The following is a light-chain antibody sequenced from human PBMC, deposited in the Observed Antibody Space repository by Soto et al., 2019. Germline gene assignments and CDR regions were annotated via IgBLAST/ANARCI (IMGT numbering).Light chain of an antibody. CDR3: HHHNHYSWT. J-gene: IGKJ1*01. V-gene: IGKV1-5*03. Sequence: DIHMTQSPSTLSASVGDRVTITCRASQSISIWLVWYQQKPGRAPNLLIYGTSSLESGVPSRFSGSGSGTEFTIPINSLQPDDFGTYDCHHHNHYSWTFGQGTKVEIK. CDR1: QSISIW. CDR2: GTS.